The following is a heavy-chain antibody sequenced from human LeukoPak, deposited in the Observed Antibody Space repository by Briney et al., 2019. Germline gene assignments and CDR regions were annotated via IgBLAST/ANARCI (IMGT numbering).Heavy chain of an antibody. CDR2: ISGSGGST. CDR1: GFTFSSYA. Sequence: PGGSLRLSCAASGFTFSSYAMSWVRQAPGKGLEWVSAISGSGGSTYCADSVKGRFTISRDNSKNTLYLQMNSLRAEDTAVYYCAKPDSSGYYFNFDYWGQGTLVTVSS. D-gene: IGHD3-22*01. V-gene: IGHV3-23*01. J-gene: IGHJ4*02. CDR3: AKPDSSGYYFNFDY.